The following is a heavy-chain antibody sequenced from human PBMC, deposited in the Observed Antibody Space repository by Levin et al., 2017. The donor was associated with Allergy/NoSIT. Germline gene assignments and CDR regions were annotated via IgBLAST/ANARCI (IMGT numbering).Heavy chain of an antibody. J-gene: IGHJ4*01. Sequence: LSLPCAASGFILRDHDLSWVRQAPGKGLDWISYISGGRDSTYYADSVKGRFTISRDNSKNTLYLQMNSLRAEDTALYYCAKDHWGSWGQGTLVTVSS. V-gene: IGHV3-23*01. CDR1: GFILRDHD. D-gene: IGHD3-16*01. CDR3: AKDHWGS. CDR2: ISGGRDST.